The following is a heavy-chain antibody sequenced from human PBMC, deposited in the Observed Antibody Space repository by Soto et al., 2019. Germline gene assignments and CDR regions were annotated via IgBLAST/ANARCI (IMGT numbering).Heavy chain of an antibody. CDR1: GFTFSSYA. V-gene: IGHV3-23*01. Sequence: GGSLRLSCVASGFTFSSYAMSWVRQAPGKGLEWVSAISGSGGRTFYADSVKGRFTISRDNSKNTLYLQMNSLRAEDTAVYYCAKSPGVQFANFDYWGQGTLVTVSS. CDR2: ISGSGGRT. CDR3: AKSPGVQFANFDY. J-gene: IGHJ4*02. D-gene: IGHD2-8*01.